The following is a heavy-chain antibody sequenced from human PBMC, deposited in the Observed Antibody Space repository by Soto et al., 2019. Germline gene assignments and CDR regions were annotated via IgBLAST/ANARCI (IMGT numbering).Heavy chain of an antibody. J-gene: IGHJ4*02. CDR1: GFTLDNYA. V-gene: IGHV3-23*01. D-gene: IGHD3-22*01. CDR3: AKDVHYDSSGGLDS. CDR2: ISGGGGGT. Sequence: EVRLLESGGGLEQPGGSLRLSCVISGFTLDNYAMSWVRQAPGKGLEWVSAISGGGGGTYYADSVRGRFIISRDNSKNTVYLQVNGLRTEDTAVYYCAKDVHYDSSGGLDSWGQGTLVTVSS.